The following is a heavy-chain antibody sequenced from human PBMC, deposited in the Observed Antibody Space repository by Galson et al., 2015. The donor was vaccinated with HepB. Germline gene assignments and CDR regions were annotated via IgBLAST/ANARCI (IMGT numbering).Heavy chain of an antibody. CDR1: GFSISTSG. D-gene: IGHD4-17*01. CDR3: AAHTADGESTFDF. CDR2: TRYDGINK. Sequence: SLRLSCAASGFSISTSGMHWVRQAAGKGLEWVAITRYDGINKHYADSVKGRFIISRDNSKNTLYLQLNSLRAEDTAVYYCAAHTADGESTFDFWGQGTLVTVSS. V-gene: IGHV3-30*02. J-gene: IGHJ4*02.